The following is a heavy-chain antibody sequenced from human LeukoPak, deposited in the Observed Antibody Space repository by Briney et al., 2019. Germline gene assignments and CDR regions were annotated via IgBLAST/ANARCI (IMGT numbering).Heavy chain of an antibody. J-gene: IGHJ5*02. D-gene: IGHD6-19*01. CDR2: ISGRGDLE. CDR1: GFTFSSYA. V-gene: IGHV3-23*01. CDR3: ARKGHYSSGWYKENWFDP. Sequence: GGSLRLSCSASGFTFSSYAMTWVRQAPGKGLEWVSTISGRGDLEFYTESVKGRFTISRDHSKNTVHLQMDSLRAEDTAVYYCARKGHYSSGWYKENWFDPWGQGTLVTVSS.